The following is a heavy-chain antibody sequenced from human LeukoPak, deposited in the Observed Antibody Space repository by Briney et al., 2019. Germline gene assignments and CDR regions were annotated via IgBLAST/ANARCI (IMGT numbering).Heavy chain of an antibody. V-gene: IGHV3-64*01. CDR1: GFTFSSYA. CDR3: AARGGVNTFDI. D-gene: IGHD4-23*01. Sequence: GGSLRLSCAASGFTFSSYAMHWVRQAPGKGLEYVSAISSNGGSTYYANSVKGRFTISRDNSKNTLYLQMGSLRAEDMAVYYCAARGGVNTFDIWGQGTMVTVSS. J-gene: IGHJ3*02. CDR2: ISSNGGST.